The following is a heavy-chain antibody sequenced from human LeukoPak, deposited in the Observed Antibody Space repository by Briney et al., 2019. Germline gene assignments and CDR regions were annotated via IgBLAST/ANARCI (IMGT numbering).Heavy chain of an antibody. V-gene: IGHV1-8*01. CDR3: ARGHVEDADDY. CDR1: VYTFTSYD. J-gene: IGHJ4*02. CDR2: MNPNSGNT. Sequence: ASVKVSCKASVYTFTSYDINWVRQATGQGLERMGWMNPNSGNTGYAQKFQGRVTMTRNTSISTAYMELSSLRSEDTAVYYCARGHVEDADDYWGQGTLVTVSS.